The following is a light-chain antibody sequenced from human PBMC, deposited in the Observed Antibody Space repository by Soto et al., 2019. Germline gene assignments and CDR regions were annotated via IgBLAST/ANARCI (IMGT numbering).Light chain of an antibody. CDR2: GVN. V-gene: IGLV2-14*03. CDR1: SGDFGNYNY. CDR3: NTYTNTLTLPV. Sequence: QSALTQPASVSGSPGQSITISCTGASGDFGNYNYVSWYQQHPGKAPQLLIYGVNNRPSGVSNRFSGSKSGNTASLTISGLQADDEAEYYCNTYTNTLTLPVFGTGTKVTVL. J-gene: IGLJ1*01.